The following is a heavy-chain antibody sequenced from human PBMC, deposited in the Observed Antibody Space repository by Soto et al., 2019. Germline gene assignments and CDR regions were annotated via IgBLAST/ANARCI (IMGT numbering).Heavy chain of an antibody. J-gene: IGHJ4*02. V-gene: IGHV3-11*06. Sequence: GGSLRLSCAASGFSFSDYYMSWFRQAPGKGLEWVSSISSSSSYIYYADSVKGRFTISRDNAKNSLYLQMNSLRAEDTAVYYCARLDSPIAVASLVDYWGQGTLVTVSS. CDR2: ISSSSSYI. CDR1: GFSFSDYY. CDR3: ARLDSPIAVASLVDY. D-gene: IGHD6-19*01.